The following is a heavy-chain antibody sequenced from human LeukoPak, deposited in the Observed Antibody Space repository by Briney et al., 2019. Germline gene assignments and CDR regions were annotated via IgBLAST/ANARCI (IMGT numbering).Heavy chain of an antibody. D-gene: IGHD3-10*01. CDR3: ARSPSPLLWFGELLSLDY. J-gene: IGHJ4*02. V-gene: IGHV1-18*01. Sequence: ASVKISCKASGYTFTSYGISWLRQAPGQGLEWRGWISAYNGNTNYAQKLQGRVTMTTDTSTSTAYMELRSLRSDDTAVYYCARSPSPLLWFGELLSLDYWGQGTLVTVSS. CDR1: GYTFTSYG. CDR2: ISAYNGNT.